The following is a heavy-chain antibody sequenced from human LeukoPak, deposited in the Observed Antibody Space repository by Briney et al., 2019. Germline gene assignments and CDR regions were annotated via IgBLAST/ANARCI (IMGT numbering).Heavy chain of an antibody. CDR3: ARSNQADDY. J-gene: IGHJ4*02. CDR2: INPGGSSI. CDR1: GFTFSSYW. D-gene: IGHD1-14*01. Sequence: GGSLRLSCAASGFTFSSYWMHWVRQVPGKGLVWVARINPGGSSITYADSVKGLFTISRDNAKNTLYLQMDSLRAEDTGVYYCARSNQADDYWGQGTLVTVSS. V-gene: IGHV3-74*01.